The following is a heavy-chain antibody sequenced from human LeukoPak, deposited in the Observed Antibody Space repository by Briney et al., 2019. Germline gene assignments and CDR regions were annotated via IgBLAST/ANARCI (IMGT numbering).Heavy chain of an antibody. CDR3: ARKGSSMVRGVITNYYYYYYMDV. CDR2: INHSGST. J-gene: IGHJ6*03. D-gene: IGHD3-10*01. CDR1: GGSFSGYY. V-gene: IGHV4-34*01. Sequence: PSETLSLTCAVYGGSFSGYYWSWIRQPPGKGLEWIGEINHSGSTNYNPSLKSRVTISVDTSKNQFSLKLSSVTAADTAVYYCARKGSSMVRGVITNYYYYYYMDVWGKGTTVTISS.